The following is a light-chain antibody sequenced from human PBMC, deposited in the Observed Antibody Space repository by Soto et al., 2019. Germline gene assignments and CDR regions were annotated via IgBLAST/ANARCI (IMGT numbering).Light chain of an antibody. CDR2: DTS. Sequence: EIALTQSPATLSLSPGERATLSCRASQSVSRYLAWYQQKPGQAPRLLIHDTSTRATGVPATFSGSGSGTDFTLTISSLEPEDFAIYYCQQRFSWPPTFGGGTNGEIK. V-gene: IGKV3-11*01. CDR3: QQRFSWPPT. J-gene: IGKJ4*01. CDR1: QSVSRY.